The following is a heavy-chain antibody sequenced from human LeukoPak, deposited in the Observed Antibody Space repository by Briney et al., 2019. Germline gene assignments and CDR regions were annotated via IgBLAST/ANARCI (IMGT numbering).Heavy chain of an antibody. J-gene: IGHJ6*04. CDR2: ISNSGSI. CDR1: GGSISYYY. V-gene: IGHV4-59*01. CDR3: ARDSRSSSWPFYYGIDV. D-gene: IGHD6-13*01. Sequence: KPSETLSLTCTVSGGSISYYYWSWIRQPPGEGLEWIGYISNSGSINCNPSLKSRVTISLDTSKTQFSLRLSSVTAADTAVYYCARDSRSSSWPFYYGIDVWGKGTTVTVSS.